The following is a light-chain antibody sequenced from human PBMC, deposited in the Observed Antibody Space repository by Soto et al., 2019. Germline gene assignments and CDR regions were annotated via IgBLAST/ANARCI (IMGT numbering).Light chain of an antibody. CDR3: VLYMGSGFWV. Sequence: QAVVTQEPSFSVSPGRTVTLTCGLSSGSVSTSYYPSWYQQTPGQAPRTLIYSTNTRSSGVPDRFFGSILGNKAALTITGAQADDESDYYCVLYMGSGFWVFGGGTQLTVL. J-gene: IGLJ3*02. CDR2: STN. CDR1: SGSVSTSYY. V-gene: IGLV8-61*01.